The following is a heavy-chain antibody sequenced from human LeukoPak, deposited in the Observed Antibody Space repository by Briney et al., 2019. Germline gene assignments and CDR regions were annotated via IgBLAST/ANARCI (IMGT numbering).Heavy chain of an antibody. CDR3: ARGQLRLSN. D-gene: IGHD6-25*01. J-gene: IGHJ4*02. CDR2: INHSGST. Sequence: SETLSLTCDVYGGSFSGYYWSWIRQPPGKGLEWIGEINHSGSTNYNPSLKSRVTISVDTSKNQFSLKLNSVTAADTAVYYCARGQLRLSNWGQGSLVIVSS. CDR1: GGSFSGYY. V-gene: IGHV4-34*01.